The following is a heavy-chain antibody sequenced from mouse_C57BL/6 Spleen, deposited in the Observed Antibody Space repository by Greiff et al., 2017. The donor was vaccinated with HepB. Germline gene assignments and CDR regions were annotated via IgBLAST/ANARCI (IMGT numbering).Heavy chain of an antibody. CDR2: INPSTGGT. V-gene: IGHV1-42*01. D-gene: IGHD1-1*01. CDR3: ARVDYYGSSPVYFDY. J-gene: IGHJ2*01. CDR1: GYSFTGYY. Sequence: EVQLQQSGPELVKPGASVKISCKASGYSFTGYYMNWVKQSPEKSLEWIGEINPSTGGTTYNQKFKAKATLTVDKSSSTAYMQLKSLTSEDSAVYYCARVDYYGSSPVYFDYWGQGTTLTVSS.